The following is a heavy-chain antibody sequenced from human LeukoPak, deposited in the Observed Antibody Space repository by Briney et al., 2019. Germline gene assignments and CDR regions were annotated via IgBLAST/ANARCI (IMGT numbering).Heavy chain of an antibody. J-gene: IGHJ6*02. CDR3: AVALGKAITYYYYGMDV. D-gene: IGHD1-26*01. CDR2: MNPNSGNT. Sequence: ASVKVSCKASGYTFTSYDINWVRQATGQGLEWMGWMNPNSGNTGYAQKFQGRVTMTRNTFISTAYMELSSLRSEDTAVYYCAVALGKAITYYYYGMDVWGQGTTVTVSS. CDR1: GYTFTSYD. V-gene: IGHV1-8*01.